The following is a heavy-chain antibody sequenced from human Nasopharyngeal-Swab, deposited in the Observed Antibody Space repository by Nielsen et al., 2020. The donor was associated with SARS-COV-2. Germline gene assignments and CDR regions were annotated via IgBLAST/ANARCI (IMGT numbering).Heavy chain of an antibody. D-gene: IGHD6-13*01. V-gene: IGHV3-30*04. CDR1: GFTFSSYA. J-gene: IGHJ6*02. CDR2: ISYDGSNK. Sequence: GESLKISCAASGFTFSSYAMHWVRQAPGKGLEWVAVISYDGSNKYYADSVKGRFTISRDNSKNTLYLQMNSLRAEDTAVYYCASSPGIAAPTGMDAWGQGTTVTVSS. CDR3: ASSPGIAAPTGMDA.